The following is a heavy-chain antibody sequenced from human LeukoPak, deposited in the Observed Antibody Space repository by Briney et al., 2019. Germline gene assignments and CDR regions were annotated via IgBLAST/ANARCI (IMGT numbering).Heavy chain of an antibody. D-gene: IGHD2-15*01. CDR3: ARSRPDGVVVAATLDY. J-gene: IGHJ4*02. Sequence: SGTLSLTCTVSGGSISSYYWSWIRQPPGKGLEWIGYIYYSGSTNYNPSLKSRVTISVDTSKNQFSLKLSSVTAADTAVYYCARSRPDGVVVAATLDYWGQGTLVTVSS. V-gene: IGHV4-59*01. CDR1: GGSISSYY. CDR2: IYYSGST.